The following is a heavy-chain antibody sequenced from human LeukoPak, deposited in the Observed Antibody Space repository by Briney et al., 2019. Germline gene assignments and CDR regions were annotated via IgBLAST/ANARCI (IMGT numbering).Heavy chain of an antibody. CDR1: GGSISRSSYY. D-gene: IGHD2-15*01. CDR2: IYYSGST. Sequence: PSETLSLTCTVSGGSISRSSYYWGWIRQPPGKGLEWIGSIYYSGSTYYNPSLKSRVTISVDTSKNQFSLKLSSVTAADTAVYYCARVTGPIVVAYIYWGQGTLVTVSS. V-gene: IGHV4-39*01. CDR3: ARVTGPIVVAYIY. J-gene: IGHJ4*02.